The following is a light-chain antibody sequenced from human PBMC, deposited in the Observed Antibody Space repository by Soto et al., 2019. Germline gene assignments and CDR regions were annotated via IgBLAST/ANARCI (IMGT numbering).Light chain of an antibody. Sequence: EIVLTQSPGTLSLSPGEKAALSCRASQRVSSSYLAWYRQKPGQAPRLLIYGASSRATGIPDRFSGSGSGTDFTLTISRLEPEDFAVYYCQQYSSSPWTFGQGTKVEI. CDR1: QRVSSSY. CDR3: QQYSSSPWT. CDR2: GAS. V-gene: IGKV3-20*01. J-gene: IGKJ1*01.